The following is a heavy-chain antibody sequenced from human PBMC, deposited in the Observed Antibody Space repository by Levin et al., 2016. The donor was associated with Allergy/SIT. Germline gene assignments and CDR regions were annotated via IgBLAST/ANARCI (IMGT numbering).Heavy chain of an antibody. CDR3: AKDRVPRADGGDY. CDR2: ISGSGGST. Sequence: WIRQPPGKGLEWVSAISGSGGSTYYADSVKGRFTISRDNSKNTLYLQMNSLRAEDTAVYYCAKDRVPRADGGDYWGQGTLVTVSS. V-gene: IGHV3-23*01. J-gene: IGHJ4*02. D-gene: IGHD4-23*01.